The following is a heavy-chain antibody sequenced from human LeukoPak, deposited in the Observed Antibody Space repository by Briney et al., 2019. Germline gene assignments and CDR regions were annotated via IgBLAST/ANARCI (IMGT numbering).Heavy chain of an antibody. V-gene: IGHV3-33*06. CDR1: GFSFSNYG. CDR2: IWSNGTNR. D-gene: IGHD3-22*01. J-gene: IGHJ4*02. Sequence: RPGGSLRLSCATSGFSFSNYGMHWVRQAPGKGLEWVAVIWSNGTNRYYADFVKGRFTFSRDNSKNTLSLQMNSLRVEDTAVYYCAKDHLIKKEYYYDSSGRNYFDYWGQGTLVTVSS. CDR3: AKDHLIKKEYYYDSSGRNYFDY.